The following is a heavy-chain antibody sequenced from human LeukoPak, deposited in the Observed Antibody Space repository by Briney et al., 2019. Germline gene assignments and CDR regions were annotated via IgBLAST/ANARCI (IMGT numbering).Heavy chain of an antibody. J-gene: IGHJ4*02. Sequence: SETLSLTCTVSGGSISSGDYYWRWIRQPPGKGLEWIGYIYYSGSTYYNPSLKSRVTISVDTSKNQFSLKLSSVTAADTAVYYCARTEDYYGSGSHFDYWGQGTLVTVSS. CDR3: ARTEDYYGSGSHFDY. V-gene: IGHV4-30-4*08. CDR1: GGSISSGDYY. D-gene: IGHD3-10*01. CDR2: IYYSGST.